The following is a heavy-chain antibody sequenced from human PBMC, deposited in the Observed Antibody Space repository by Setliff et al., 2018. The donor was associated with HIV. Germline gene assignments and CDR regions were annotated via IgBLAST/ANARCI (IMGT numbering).Heavy chain of an antibody. CDR1: GGSISSGSYY. J-gene: IGHJ4*02. V-gene: IGHV4-61*09. CDR3: ARDLLCSSSLVDY. CDR2: IYTSGST. D-gene: IGHD6-6*01. Sequence: SETLSLTCTVSGGSISSGSYYWSWIRQPAGKGLEWIGHIYTSGSTNYNPPLKGRVTISLDASKNQISLKLNSVTASDTAVYYCARDLLCSSSLVDYWGQGTLVTVSS.